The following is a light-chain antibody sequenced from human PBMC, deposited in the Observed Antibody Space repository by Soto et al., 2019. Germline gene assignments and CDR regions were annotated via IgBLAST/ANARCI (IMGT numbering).Light chain of an antibody. CDR3: QQRSTWPPKLT. V-gene: IGKV3-11*01. Sequence: EFELPQSPGTLSLSPGERATLSCRASQSVSSYLAWYQQKPGQAPRLLIYDASNRATGIPARFSGSGSGTDFTLTISSLEPEDFAVYYCQQRSTWPPKLTFGGGTKVDIK. J-gene: IGKJ4*01. CDR2: DAS. CDR1: QSVSSY.